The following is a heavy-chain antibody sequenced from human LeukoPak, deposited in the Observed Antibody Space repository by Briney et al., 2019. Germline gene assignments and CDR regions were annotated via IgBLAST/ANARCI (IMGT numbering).Heavy chain of an antibody. CDR3: ARDGSSGWYGGLWYDY. D-gene: IGHD6-19*01. J-gene: IGHJ4*02. CDR2: IYYSGST. V-gene: IGHV4-38-2*02. CDR1: GFTFSDHY. Sequence: GSLRLSCAASGFTFSDHYLDWVRQAPGKGLEWIGSIYYSGSTNYNPSLKSRVTISVDTSKNQFSLKLSSVTAADTAVYYCARDGSSGWYGGLWYDYWGQGTLVTVSS.